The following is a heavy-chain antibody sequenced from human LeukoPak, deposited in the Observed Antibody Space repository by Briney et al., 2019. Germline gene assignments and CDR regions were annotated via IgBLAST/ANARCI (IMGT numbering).Heavy chain of an antibody. V-gene: IGHV1-69*13. D-gene: IGHD6-13*01. J-gene: IGHJ6*02. CDR3: ARDGLPMYSSSWYLTLYYYGMDV. Sequence: SVKVSCKASGGTFSSYAISWVRQAPGQGLEWMGGIIPIFGTANYAQKFQGRVTITADESTSTAYMELSSLRSEDTAVYYCARDGLPMYSSSWYLTLYYYGMDVWGQGTTVTVSS. CDR1: GGTFSSYA. CDR2: IIPIFGTA.